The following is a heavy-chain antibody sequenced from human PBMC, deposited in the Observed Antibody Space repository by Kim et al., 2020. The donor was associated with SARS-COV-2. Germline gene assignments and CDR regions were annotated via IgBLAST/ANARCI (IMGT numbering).Heavy chain of an antibody. CDR3: ARDGISGPTNPIDDFDI. Sequence: SVKVSCKASGGAFSYYGISWLRQAPGQGLEWVGGIIPLFRTANYAQNFQGRVSITKDESTRTAFMELSSLTSDDTAVYYCARDGISGPTNPIDDFDIWG. CDR2: IIPLFRTA. V-gene: IGHV1-69*05. D-gene: IGHD1-26*01. CDR1: GGAFSYYG. J-gene: IGHJ3*02.